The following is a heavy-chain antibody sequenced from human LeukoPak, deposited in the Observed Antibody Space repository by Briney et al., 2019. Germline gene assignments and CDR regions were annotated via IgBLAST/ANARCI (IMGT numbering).Heavy chain of an antibody. Sequence: SETLSLTCAVYGGSFSGYYWSWIRQPPGKGLEWIGEINHSGSTNYNPSLKSRVTISVDTSKNQFSLKLSSVTAVYYCARAESGSHYFWFDPWGQGTLVTVSS. CDR1: GGSFSGYY. V-gene: IGHV4-34*01. D-gene: IGHD1-26*01. CDR3: ARAESGSHYFWFDP. CDR2: INHSGST. J-gene: IGHJ5*02.